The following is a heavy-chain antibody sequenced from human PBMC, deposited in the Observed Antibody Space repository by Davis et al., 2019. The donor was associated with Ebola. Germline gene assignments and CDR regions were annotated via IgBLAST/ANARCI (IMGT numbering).Heavy chain of an antibody. CDR1: GYTFTNYV. J-gene: IGHJ4*02. Sequence: AASVKVSCKASGYTFTNYVITWVRQAPAQGLEWMGWINPHNGNTNYAQNVQGRVTMTTDTSTSTAYMEVGSLKSDDTAVYYCARAQFPTTSDHWGQGTLVTVSS. CDR3: ARAQFPTTSDH. V-gene: IGHV1-18*04. D-gene: IGHD1-1*01. CDR2: INPHNGNT.